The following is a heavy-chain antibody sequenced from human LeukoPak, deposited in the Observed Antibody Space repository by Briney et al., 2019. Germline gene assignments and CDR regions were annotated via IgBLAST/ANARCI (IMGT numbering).Heavy chain of an antibody. CDR2: IYYSGTT. Sequence: SETLSLTCTVAGGSMNSHSHHWGWIRQPPGKGLEWIGSIYYSGTTSYNPSLESRVTISVDTSKNHFSLKVTSVTAADTAVYYCARRGDILTDYAFDFWGQGILVTVSS. CDR1: GGSMNSHSHH. D-gene: IGHD3-9*01. V-gene: IGHV4-39*02. J-gene: IGHJ4*02. CDR3: ARRGDILTDYAFDF.